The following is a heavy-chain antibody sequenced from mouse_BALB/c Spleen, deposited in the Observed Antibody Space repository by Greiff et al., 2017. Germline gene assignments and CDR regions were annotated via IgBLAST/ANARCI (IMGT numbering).Heavy chain of an antibody. CDR2: IIPGSGGT. CDR3: ARVYYGTSYALDD. Sequence: QVQLQQSGAELVRPGTSVKVSCKASGYAFTNYLIEWVKQRPGQGLEWIGVIIPGSGGTNYNENFKGKATLTADKSSSTAYMQLSSLTSDDSAVYFCARVYYGTSYALDDWGQGTAVTVSS. CDR1: GYAFTNYL. J-gene: IGHJ4*01. D-gene: IGHD1-1*01. V-gene: IGHV1-54*01.